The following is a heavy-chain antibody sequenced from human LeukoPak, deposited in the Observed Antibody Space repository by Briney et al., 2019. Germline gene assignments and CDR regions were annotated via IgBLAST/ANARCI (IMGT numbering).Heavy chain of an antibody. V-gene: IGHV3-21*01. J-gene: IGHJ4*02. Sequence: RTGGSLRLSCAASGFTFSSYSMNWVRQAPGKGLEWVSSIGSSSSYIYYADSVKGRFTISRDNAKNSLYLQMNSLRAEDTAVYYCARPNNDYDYVWGSYRLDYWGQGTLVTVSS. CDR3: ARPNNDYDYVWGSYRLDY. CDR1: GFTFSSYS. CDR2: IGSSSSYI. D-gene: IGHD3-16*02.